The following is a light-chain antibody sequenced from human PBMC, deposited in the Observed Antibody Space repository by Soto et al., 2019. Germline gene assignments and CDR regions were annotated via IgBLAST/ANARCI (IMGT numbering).Light chain of an antibody. CDR1: QSVGSN. V-gene: IGKV3-15*01. Sequence: EIVMTQSPATLSVSPGERATLSCRASQSVGSNLAWYQQKPGQAPRLLIYGASTRATGIPARFSGSGSGTEFTLTISSLQSEDFAVYYCQQDINWYTFGQGTKLQIK. J-gene: IGKJ2*01. CDR3: QQDINWYT. CDR2: GAS.